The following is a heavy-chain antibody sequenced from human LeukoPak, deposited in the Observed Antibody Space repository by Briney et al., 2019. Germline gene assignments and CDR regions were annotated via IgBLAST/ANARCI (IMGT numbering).Heavy chain of an antibody. Sequence: ASVTVSCKASVGTFIIYAISWVRQAPGQGLEWVGGIIPIFGTANYPQKFQGRVTINEEKSTSTVYMDLSILTPEDTPVFFCLRERFYGHYTGSAFGIWGQGTMVSV. D-gene: IGHD4-17*01. CDR2: IIPIFGTA. J-gene: IGHJ3*02. CDR1: VGTFIIYA. CDR3: LRERFYGHYTGSAFGI. V-gene: IGHV1-69*06.